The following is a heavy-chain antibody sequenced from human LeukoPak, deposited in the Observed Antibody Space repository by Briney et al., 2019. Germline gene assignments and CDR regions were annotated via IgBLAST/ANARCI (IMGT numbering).Heavy chain of an antibody. CDR3: ARDVGSSWYGGGHMDWFDP. V-gene: IGHV3-30-3*01. CDR1: GFTFSSYA. CDR2: ISYDGSNQ. J-gene: IGHJ5*02. D-gene: IGHD6-13*01. Sequence: PGGSLRLSCAASGFTFSSYAMHWVRQAPGKGLEWVAVISYDGSNQYYADSVKGRFTISRDNAKNSLYLQMNSLRAEDTAVYYCARDVGSSWYGGGHMDWFDPWGQGTLVTVSS.